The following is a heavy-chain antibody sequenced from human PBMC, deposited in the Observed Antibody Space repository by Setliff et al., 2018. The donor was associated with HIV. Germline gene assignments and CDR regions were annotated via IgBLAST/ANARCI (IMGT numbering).Heavy chain of an antibody. J-gene: IGHJ4*02. D-gene: IGHD6-13*01. V-gene: IGHV4-38-2*01. Sequence: TLSLTCAVSGHSISSGYFCGWIRQTPGKGLEWIGNIYQSGNAYYNPSLKSRVTISVDTSRNRFSLKLSSVTAADTAVYYCVTGYNSVWYSVFWGQGIQVTVSS. CDR3: VTGYNSVWYSVF. CDR2: IYQSGNA. CDR1: GHSISSGYF.